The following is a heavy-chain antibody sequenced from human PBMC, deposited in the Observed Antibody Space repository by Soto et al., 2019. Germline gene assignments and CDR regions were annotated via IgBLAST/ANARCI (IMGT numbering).Heavy chain of an antibody. J-gene: IGHJ4*02. CDR3: ARGGLEQLWSR. CDR1: GDSVSESSVS. Sequence: PSQTLSLTCAISGDSVSESSVSWNWIRQSPSRGLEWLGRTNYGSKWSYAYAESVRSRFTISRDNAKNTLYLQMNSLRAEDTAVYYCARGGLEQLWSRWGQGTLVTVSS. CDR2: TNYGSKWSY. V-gene: IGHV6-1*01. D-gene: IGHD5-18*01.